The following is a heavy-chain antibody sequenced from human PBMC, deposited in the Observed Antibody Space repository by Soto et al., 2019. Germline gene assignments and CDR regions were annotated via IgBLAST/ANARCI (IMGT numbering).Heavy chain of an antibody. CDR1: GLTFSNYA. CDR2: MSGSGDT. Sequence: EVQLLESGGGLVQPGGSLRLSCAASGLTFSNYAMSWVRQAPGKGLEWVTAMSGSGDTYYSDCVRDRFTISRDNSKNTLYLQMNSLRAEDTAVYYCATLKFGLESYFDDWGQGTLVTVSS. V-gene: IGHV3-23*01. J-gene: IGHJ4*02. D-gene: IGHD3-10*01. CDR3: ATLKFGLESYFDD.